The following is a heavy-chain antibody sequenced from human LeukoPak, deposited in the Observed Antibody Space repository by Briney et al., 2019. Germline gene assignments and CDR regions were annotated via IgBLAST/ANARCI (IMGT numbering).Heavy chain of an antibody. CDR1: GFTFDDYG. CDR3: ARADSSWANDY. V-gene: IGHV3-74*01. J-gene: IGHJ4*02. D-gene: IGHD6-13*01. Sequence: GGSLRLSCAASGFTFDDYGMSWVRQAPGQGLEWVSRISSDGSSTTYADSVKGRFTISRDNAKNTLYLQMNSLRVEDTAVYYCARADSSWANDYWGQGTLVTVSS. CDR2: ISSDGSST.